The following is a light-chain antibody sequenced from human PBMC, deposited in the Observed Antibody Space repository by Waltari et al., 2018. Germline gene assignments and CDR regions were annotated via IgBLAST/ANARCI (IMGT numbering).Light chain of an antibody. CDR1: QSIRSN. Sequence: EIVMTQYPATLSVFPGERATLSCRTSQSIRSNLAWYQHKPGQAPRLLIYGASTRATGIPARFSGSGCGTEFTLTISSLQSEDVAVYFCQQYDNWLGTFGQGTKVEIK. J-gene: IGKJ1*01. V-gene: IGKV3-15*01. CDR3: QQYDNWLGT. CDR2: GAS.